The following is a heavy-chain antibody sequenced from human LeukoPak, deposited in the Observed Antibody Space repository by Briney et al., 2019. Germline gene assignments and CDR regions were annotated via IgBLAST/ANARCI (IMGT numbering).Heavy chain of an antibody. CDR3: AKGQSDSSGYYYSHPRSYYYYGMDV. D-gene: IGHD3-22*01. CDR1: GFTFSSYG. J-gene: IGHJ6*02. Sequence: GGSLRLSCAASGFTFSSYGMHWVRQAPGKGLEWVAVISYDGSNKYYADSVKGRFTISRDNSKNTLYLQMNSLRAEDTAVYYCAKGQSDSSGYYYSHPRSYYYYGMDVWGQGTTVTVSS. CDR2: ISYDGSNK. V-gene: IGHV3-30*18.